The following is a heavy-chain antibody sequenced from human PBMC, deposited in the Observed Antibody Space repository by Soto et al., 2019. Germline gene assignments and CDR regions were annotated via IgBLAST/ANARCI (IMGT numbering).Heavy chain of an antibody. Sequence: GESLKISCKGSGYSFTSYWISWARQMPGKGLEWMGRIDPSDSYTNYSPSFQGHVTISADKSISTAYLQWSSLKASDTAMYYCARVRPAAAGRPYYYYYGMDVWGQVTTVTVSS. V-gene: IGHV5-10-1*01. J-gene: IGHJ6*02. CDR2: IDPSDSYT. D-gene: IGHD6-13*01. CDR3: ARVRPAAAGRPYYYYYGMDV. CDR1: GYSFTSYW.